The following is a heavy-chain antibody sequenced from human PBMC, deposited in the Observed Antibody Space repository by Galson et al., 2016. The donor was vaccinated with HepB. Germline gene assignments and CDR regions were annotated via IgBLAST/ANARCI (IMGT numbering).Heavy chain of an antibody. V-gene: IGHV1-46*03. CDR1: GYTFTNYY. Sequence: SVKVSCKASGYTFTNYYMHWVRQAPGQGLEWMGIISLSGVGSVYAQDFQSRLTITADTSTNTVYLELSSLRSEDTAVYYCTRHGGGTSGTTYFFDYWGQGTLVTVSS. CDR2: ISLSGVGS. J-gene: IGHJ4*02. CDR3: TRHGGGTSGTTYFFDY. D-gene: IGHD1-1*01.